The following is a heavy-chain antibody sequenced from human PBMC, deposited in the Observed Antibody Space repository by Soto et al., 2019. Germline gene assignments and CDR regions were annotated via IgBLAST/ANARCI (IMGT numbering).Heavy chain of an antibody. CDR3: AREMIPMIMGGMSAMDV. CDR1: KFTFASYV. D-gene: IGHD3-22*01. Sequence: QVQLVESGGGVVQPERSQRLSCTASKFTFASYVMHWVRQAPGEGLEWVALISFDGTNKYYADSVKGRFTISRDNSKNTMYLKMTSQRPDDTAVYYCAREMIPMIMGGMSAMDVWGQGTTVTVS. V-gene: IGHV3-30*04. CDR2: ISFDGTNK. J-gene: IGHJ6*02.